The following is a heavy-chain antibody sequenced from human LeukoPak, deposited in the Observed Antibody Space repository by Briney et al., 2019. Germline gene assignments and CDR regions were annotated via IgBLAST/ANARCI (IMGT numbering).Heavy chain of an antibody. CDR2: ISYDGSNK. CDR1: GFTLSSYA. Sequence: PGRSLRLSCAASGFTLSSYAMHWVRQAPGKGLEWVAVISYDGSNKYYADSVKGRFTISRDNSKNTLYLQMNSLRAEDPAVYYCARGLTGIAVAVNAFDIWGQGTMVTVSS. CDR3: ARGLTGIAVAVNAFDI. V-gene: IGHV3-30*04. D-gene: IGHD6-19*01. J-gene: IGHJ3*02.